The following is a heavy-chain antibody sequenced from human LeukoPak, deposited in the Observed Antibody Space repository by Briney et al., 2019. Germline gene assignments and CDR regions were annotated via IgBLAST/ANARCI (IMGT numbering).Heavy chain of an antibody. CDR2: ISGSGGST. D-gene: IGHD6-19*01. CDR3: AKDSRGGSSSGWSY. Sequence: GGTLRLSCAASGFTFSSYGMSWVRQAPGKGLEWVSAISGSGGSTYYADSVKGRFTISRDNSKNTLYLQMNSLRAEDTAVYYCAKDSRGGSSSGWSYWGQGTLVTVSS. V-gene: IGHV3-23*01. J-gene: IGHJ4*02. CDR1: GFTFSSYG.